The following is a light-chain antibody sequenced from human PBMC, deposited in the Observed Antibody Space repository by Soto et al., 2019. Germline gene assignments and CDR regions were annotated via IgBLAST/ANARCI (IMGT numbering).Light chain of an antibody. V-gene: IGKV3-15*01. CDR1: QSEHYN. CDR2: GAS. Sequence: EIVMTQSQATLSVAPGERATLSCLARQSEHYNLAWYQQKPGQAPRVLIYGASTRGTGIPARFSGRGFGTELALTTSSLQSEDFVIYYGQQYNNWPPYTLGQRTKLEMK. J-gene: IGKJ2*01. CDR3: QQYNNWPPYT.